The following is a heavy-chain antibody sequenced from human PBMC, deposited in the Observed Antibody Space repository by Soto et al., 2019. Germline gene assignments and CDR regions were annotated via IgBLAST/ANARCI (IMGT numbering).Heavy chain of an antibody. CDR1: GGSISSGGYY. V-gene: IGHV4-31*03. Sequence: QVQLQESGPGLVKPSQTLSLTCTVSGGSISSGGYYWSWIRQHPGKGLEWIGYIYYSGSTYYNPSLKRRVTISLDTSKHQFSLKLSSVTAADTAMYYCARLSSGERLNFDYWGQGTLVTVSS. CDR2: IYYSGST. CDR3: ARLSSGERLNFDY. D-gene: IGHD3-10*02. J-gene: IGHJ4*02.